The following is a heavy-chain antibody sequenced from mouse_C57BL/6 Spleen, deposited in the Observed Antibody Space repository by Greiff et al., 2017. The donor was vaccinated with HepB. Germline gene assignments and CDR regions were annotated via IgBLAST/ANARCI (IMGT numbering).Heavy chain of an antibody. J-gene: IGHJ3*01. CDR2: IHPSDSDT. CDR1: GYTFTSYW. V-gene: IGHV1-74*01. Sequence: QVQLKQPGAELVKPGASVKVSCKASGYTFTSYWMHWVKQRPGQGLEWIGRIHPSDSDTNYNQKFKGKATLTVDKSSSTAYMQLSSLTSEDSAVYYCANYGSSYGFAYWGQGTLVTVSA. CDR3: ANYGSSYGFAY. D-gene: IGHD1-1*01.